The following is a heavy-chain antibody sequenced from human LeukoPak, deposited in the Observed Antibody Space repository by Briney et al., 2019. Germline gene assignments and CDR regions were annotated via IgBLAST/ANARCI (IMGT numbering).Heavy chain of an antibody. J-gene: IGHJ5*02. D-gene: IGHD6-13*01. CDR1: GGSITNYY. CDR2: IYSSGNT. Sequence: SETLSLTCTVSGGSITNYYWSWIRQPAGRGLEWIGRIYSSGNTNYNPSLKSRVTMSVDTSKNQFSLKLSSVTAADTAVYYCARDAQQLTPNWFDPWGQGTQVTVSS. V-gene: IGHV4-4*07. CDR3: ARDAQQLTPNWFDP.